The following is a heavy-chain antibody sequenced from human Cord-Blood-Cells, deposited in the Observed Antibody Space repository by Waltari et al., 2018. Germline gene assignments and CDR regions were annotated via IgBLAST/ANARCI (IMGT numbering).Heavy chain of an antibody. Sequence: SGGSISSSSYYWGWIRQPPGKGLEWIGSIYYSGSTYYNPSLKSRVTISVDTSKNQFSLKLSSVTAADTAVYYCARHERGSGDAFDIWGQGTMVTVSS. V-gene: IGHV4-39*01. CDR2: IYYSGST. CDR3: ARHERGSGDAFDI. J-gene: IGHJ3*02. CDR1: GGSISSSSYY. D-gene: IGHD1-26*01.